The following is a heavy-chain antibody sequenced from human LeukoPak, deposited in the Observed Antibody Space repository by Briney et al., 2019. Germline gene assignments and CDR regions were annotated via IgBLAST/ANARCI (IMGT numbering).Heavy chain of an antibody. Sequence: GGSLRLSCAASGFTFSNYWMYWVRQAPGKGLVWVSQIKSDGNITNYADSVKGRFTICRDNVKNTLFLQMNSLRAEDTAVYYCGRSGDFWSGSGVAYWGQGTLVTVSS. CDR1: GFTFSNYW. CDR2: IKSDGNIT. J-gene: IGHJ4*02. D-gene: IGHD3-3*01. CDR3: GRSGDFWSGSGVAY. V-gene: IGHV3-74*01.